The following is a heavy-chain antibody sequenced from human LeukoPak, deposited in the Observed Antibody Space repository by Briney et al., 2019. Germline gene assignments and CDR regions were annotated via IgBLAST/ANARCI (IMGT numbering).Heavy chain of an antibody. V-gene: IGHV3-30*04. Sequence: GGSLRLSCEASGFNFHNFAMHWVRQAPGKGLEWVAVISNDERNKYYTDSVKGRFTISRDNSKSTVYLQMNSLRPEDTAVYYCARDVAVVVPAAIGYWGQGTLVTVSS. CDR3: ARDVAVVVPAAIGY. D-gene: IGHD2-2*02. J-gene: IGHJ4*02. CDR1: GFNFHNFA. CDR2: ISNDERNK.